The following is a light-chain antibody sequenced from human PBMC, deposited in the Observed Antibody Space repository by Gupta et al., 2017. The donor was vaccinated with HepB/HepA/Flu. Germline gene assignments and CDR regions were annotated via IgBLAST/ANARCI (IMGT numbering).Light chain of an antibody. Sequence: DIVMTQSPDSLAVSLGERATINCKSSQSVLYSSNNKNYLAWYQQKPGQPPELLIYWASSRESGVPDRFSGSGSGTDFTLTISNLQAEDVAVYYCQQYYSTPLTFGGGTKVELK. CDR3: QQYYSTPLT. J-gene: IGKJ4*01. CDR2: WAS. CDR1: QSVLYSSNNKNY. V-gene: IGKV4-1*01.